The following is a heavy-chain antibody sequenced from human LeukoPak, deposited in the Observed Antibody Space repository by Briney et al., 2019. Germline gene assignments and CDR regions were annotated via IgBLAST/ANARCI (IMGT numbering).Heavy chain of an antibody. D-gene: IGHD3-9*01. J-gene: IGHJ4*02. CDR2: IYSGGST. Sequence: PGGSLRLSCAASGFTVSSNYMSWVRQAPGKGLEWVSFIYSGGSTYYADSVKGRFTISRDNSKNTLYLQMNSLRAEDTAVYYCARSRAYYDILTGQYYFDYWGQGTLVTVSS. V-gene: IGHV3-53*01. CDR1: GFTVSSNY. CDR3: ARSRAYYDILTGQYYFDY.